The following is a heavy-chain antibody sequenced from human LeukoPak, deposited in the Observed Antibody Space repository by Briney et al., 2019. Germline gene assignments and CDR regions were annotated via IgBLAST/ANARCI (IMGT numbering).Heavy chain of an antibody. D-gene: IGHD2-2*01. V-gene: IGHV5-51*01. CDR3: ARRLGSTGNWFDP. Sequence: GESLKISCNTSGYSFTNYWIGWVRQMPGKGLEWMGIIYPGDSDTRYSPSFQGQVTISADKSISTAYLQWSSLKASDTAMYYCARRLGSTGNWFDPWGQGTLVTVSS. J-gene: IGHJ5*02. CDR1: GYSFTNYW. CDR2: IYPGDSDT.